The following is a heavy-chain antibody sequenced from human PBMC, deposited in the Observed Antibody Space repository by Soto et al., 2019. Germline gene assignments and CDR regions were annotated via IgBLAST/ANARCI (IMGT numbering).Heavy chain of an antibody. CDR2: ISYDGSNT. J-gene: IGHJ4*02. Sequence: GGSLRHSCVASGFTFSSYGMHWVRQAPGKGLEWVAIISYDGSNTYYADSVKGRFTISRDNSKNTLYLQMNSLRAEDTAVYYCARGPSPYTSGYYNDWGQGTLVTVSS. CDR1: GFTFSSYG. D-gene: IGHD3-9*01. V-gene: IGHV3-30*03. CDR3: ARGPSPYTSGYYND.